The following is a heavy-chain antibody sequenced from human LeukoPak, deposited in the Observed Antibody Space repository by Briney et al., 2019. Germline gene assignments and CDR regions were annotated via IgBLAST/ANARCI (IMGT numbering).Heavy chain of an antibody. Sequence: SETLSLTCAVYGGSFSGYYWSWIRQPPGKGLEWIGEINHSGSTNYNPSLRSRVTISVDTSKNQFSLKLSSVTAADTAVYYCAGGTGYSSGWYGYYYYMDVWGKGTTVTVSS. J-gene: IGHJ6*03. CDR3: AGGTGYSSGWYGYYYYMDV. CDR2: INHSGST. D-gene: IGHD6-19*01. CDR1: GGSFSGYY. V-gene: IGHV4-34*01.